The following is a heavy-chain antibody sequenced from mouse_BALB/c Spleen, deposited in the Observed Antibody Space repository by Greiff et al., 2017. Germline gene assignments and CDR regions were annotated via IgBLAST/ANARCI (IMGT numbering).Heavy chain of an antibody. Sequence: VQLQESGPSLVQPSQSLSITCTVSGFSLTSYGVHWVRQSPGKGLEWLGVIWRGGSTDYNAAFMSRLSITKDNSKSQVFFKMNSLQADDTAIYYCAKSSYGNYVRYAMDYWGQGTSVTVSS. D-gene: IGHD2-10*02. CDR2: IWRGGST. CDR1: GFSLTSYG. CDR3: AKSSYGNYVRYAMDY. J-gene: IGHJ4*01. V-gene: IGHV2-5-1*01.